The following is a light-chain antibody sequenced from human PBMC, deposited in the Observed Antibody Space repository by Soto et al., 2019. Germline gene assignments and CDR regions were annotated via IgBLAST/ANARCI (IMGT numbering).Light chain of an antibody. J-gene: IGKJ2*01. CDR3: QQSANSPVT. V-gene: IGKV3-20*01. CDR2: GAS. Sequence: TVLTQSPGTLSSSPGERATLSCRASQSVSSTYVSWYQQKPGQAPRLLIFGASSRATGIPDRFSGSGSGTDFTLTISRLEPEDFAVYYCQQSANSPVTFGQGTKLEIK. CDR1: QSVSSTY.